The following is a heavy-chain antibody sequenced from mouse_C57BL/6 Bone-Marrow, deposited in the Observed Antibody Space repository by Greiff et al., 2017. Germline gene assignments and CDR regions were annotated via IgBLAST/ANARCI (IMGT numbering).Heavy chain of an antibody. CDR2: IDPSDSYT. Sequence: QVHVKQPGAELVKPGASVKLSCKASGYTFTSYWMQWVKQRPGQGLEWIGEIDPSDSYTNYNQKFKGKATLTVDTSSSTAYMQLSSLTSEDSAVYYCASPHFDYWGQGTTLTVSS. V-gene: IGHV1-50*01. J-gene: IGHJ2*01. CDR1: GYTFTSYW. CDR3: ASPHFDY.